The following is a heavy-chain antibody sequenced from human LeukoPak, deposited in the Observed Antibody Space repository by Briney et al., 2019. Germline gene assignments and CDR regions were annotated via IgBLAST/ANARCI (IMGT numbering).Heavy chain of an antibody. CDR2: IYYSGST. CDR1: GGSISSYY. CDR3: ARLAVLYGMDV. D-gene: IGHD2-8*01. V-gene: IGHV4-59*08. Sequence: SETLSLTCTVSGGSISSYYWSWIRQPPGKGLEWIGYIYYSGSTNYNPSLKSRVTIPVDTSKNQFSLKLSSVTAADTAVYYCARLAVLYGMDVWGQGTTVTVSS. J-gene: IGHJ6*02.